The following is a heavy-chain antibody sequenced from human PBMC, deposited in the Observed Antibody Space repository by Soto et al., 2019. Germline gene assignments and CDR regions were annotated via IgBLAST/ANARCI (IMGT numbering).Heavy chain of an antibody. CDR1: GYTFTSYP. V-gene: IGHV1-3*01. J-gene: IGHJ6*02. D-gene: IGHD3-16*02. Sequence: GASVKVSCKASGYTFTSYPMHWVRQAGQRLEWMGWINAGNGDTKYSQKFQGRVTITRDTSASTDFMELSSLRSEDTAVYYCARGDLSDVRGQGTTVTVSS. CDR2: INAGNGDT. CDR3: ARGDLSDV.